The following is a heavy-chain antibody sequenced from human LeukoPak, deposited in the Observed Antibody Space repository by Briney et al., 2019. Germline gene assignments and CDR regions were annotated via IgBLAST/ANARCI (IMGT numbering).Heavy chain of an antibody. D-gene: IGHD2-15*01. CDR2: INHSGST. CDR3: ARRSRLHIVDAATAVAY. Sequence: SETLSLTCAVYGGSFSGYFWSWIRQPPGKGLEWIGDINHSGSTNYNPSLKSRVTISLDTSKNQFSLKLSSVTAADTAVYYCARRSRLHIVDAATAVAYWGQGTLVTVSS. CDR1: GGSFSGYF. V-gene: IGHV4-34*01. J-gene: IGHJ4*02.